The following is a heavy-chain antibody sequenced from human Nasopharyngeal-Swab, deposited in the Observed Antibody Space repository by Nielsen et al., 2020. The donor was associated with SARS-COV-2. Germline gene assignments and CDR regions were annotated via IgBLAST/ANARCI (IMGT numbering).Heavy chain of an antibody. CDR3: AREGYSYGELNDAFDV. CDR2: SRKNSNSYTT. Sequence: WIRQPPGKGLEWVGRSRKNSNSYTTEYAASVRGRFTISRDDSKNSLYLQMNSLKTEDTAVYYCAREGYSYGELNDAFDVWGQGTMVTVSS. J-gene: IGHJ3*01. D-gene: IGHD5-18*01. V-gene: IGHV3-72*01.